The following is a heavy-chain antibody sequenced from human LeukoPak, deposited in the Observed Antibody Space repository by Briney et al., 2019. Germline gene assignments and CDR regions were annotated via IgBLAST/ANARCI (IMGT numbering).Heavy chain of an antibody. D-gene: IGHD1-7*01. CDR1: GFTFDNYA. V-gene: IGHV3-9*01. J-gene: IGHJ3*01. CDR3: GRDFGLVGTKRSFDL. CDR2: IAWNSGNT. Sequence: GGSLRLSCAASGFTFDNYAMHWVRQAPGKGLEWVSGIAWNSGNTGFADSVKGRFTISRDNAENSVDLQMNSLRAEDTAVYYCGRDFGLVGTKRSFDLWGQGTMVTVSS.